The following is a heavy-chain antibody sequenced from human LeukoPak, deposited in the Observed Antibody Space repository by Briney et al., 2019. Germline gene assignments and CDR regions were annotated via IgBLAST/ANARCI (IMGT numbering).Heavy chain of an antibody. V-gene: IGHV3-66*01. CDR1: EFSVGSNY. Sequence: GGSLRLSRAASEFSVGSNYMTWVRQAPGKGLEWVSLIYSGGSTYYADSVKGRFTISRDNSKNSLYLQMNSLRAEDTAAYYCARDVNWGYDDSSGLDYWGQGVLVTVSS. CDR3: ARDVNWGYDDSSGLDY. CDR2: IYSGGST. J-gene: IGHJ4*02. D-gene: IGHD3-22*01.